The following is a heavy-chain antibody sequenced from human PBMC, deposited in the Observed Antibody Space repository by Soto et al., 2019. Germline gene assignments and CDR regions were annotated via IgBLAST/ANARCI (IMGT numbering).Heavy chain of an antibody. V-gene: IGHV5-51*01. D-gene: IGHD3-22*01. Sequence: GESLKISCQGSGFTFATSWIGWVRQMPGQGLEWMGIIYPGDSDTKYSPSFEGQVTMSVDKSINTTYLKWSSLKASDTAIYYCARVIVGSHYYYYGMDVWGQGTMVTVS. CDR3: ARVIVGSHYYYYGMDV. CDR2: IYPGDSDT. CDR1: GFTFATSW. J-gene: IGHJ6*02.